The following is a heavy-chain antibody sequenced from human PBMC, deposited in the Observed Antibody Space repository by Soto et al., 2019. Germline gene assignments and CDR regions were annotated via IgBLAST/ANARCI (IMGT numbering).Heavy chain of an antibody. CDR1: GYTFTGYY. CDR3: ARDILRGSSRWRDDAFDI. Sequence: QVKLVQSGAEMKKPGASVNVSCRASGYTFTGYYIHWVRQAPGQGLEWMGWINPNSGDTNFAQKFQGRVTMTRDTSITTAYMELSRLTSDDTAVYYCARDILRGSSRWRDDAFDIWGQGTMVTVSA. V-gene: IGHV1-2*02. CDR2: INPNSGDT. D-gene: IGHD6-13*01. J-gene: IGHJ3*02.